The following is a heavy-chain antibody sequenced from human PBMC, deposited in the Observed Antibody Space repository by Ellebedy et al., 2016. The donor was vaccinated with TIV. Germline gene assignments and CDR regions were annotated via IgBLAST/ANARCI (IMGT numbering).Heavy chain of an antibody. V-gene: IGHV3-33*01. CDR3: VRGVQAGYGDSYYFDY. D-gene: IGHD4-17*01. J-gene: IGHJ4*02. CDR2: IWYDGTIK. CDR1: GFSFSNYG. Sequence: GGSLRLSCAASGFSFSNYGMHWVRQAPGKGLEWLTVIWYDGTIKYYVDSVKGRFIITRDNSMHTLYLQMNSLRAEDTAVYYCVRGVQAGYGDSYYFDYWGQGTLVTVSS.